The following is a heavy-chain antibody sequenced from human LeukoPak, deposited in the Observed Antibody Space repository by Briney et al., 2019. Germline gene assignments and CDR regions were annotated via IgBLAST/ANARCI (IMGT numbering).Heavy chain of an antibody. V-gene: IGHV3-23*01. CDR3: SKDLGDGYGGHPFDY. J-gene: IGHJ4*01. Sequence: GGSLRLSCAASVFTFSSYAMSWVRQAPGKGLEWVSAISGSGGSTYYADSVKGRFTISRDNSKNTLYLQMSSLRAEDTAVYYCSKDLGDGYGGHPFDYLGQGTLVTVSS. D-gene: IGHD4-23*01. CDR1: VFTFSSYA. CDR2: ISGSGGST.